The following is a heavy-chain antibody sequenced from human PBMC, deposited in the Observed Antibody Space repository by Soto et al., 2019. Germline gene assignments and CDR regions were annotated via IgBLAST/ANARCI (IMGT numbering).Heavy chain of an antibody. CDR1: GFTFSSYS. CDR3: ARDLFGGDYSNYAFDY. Sequence: GGSLRLSCAASGFTFSSYSMNWVRQAPGKGLEWVSSISSSSSYIYYADSVKGRFTISRDNAKNSLYLQMNSLRAEDTAVYYCARDLFGGDYSNYAFDYWGQGTLVTVSS. V-gene: IGHV3-21*01. CDR2: ISSSSSYI. D-gene: IGHD4-4*01. J-gene: IGHJ4*02.